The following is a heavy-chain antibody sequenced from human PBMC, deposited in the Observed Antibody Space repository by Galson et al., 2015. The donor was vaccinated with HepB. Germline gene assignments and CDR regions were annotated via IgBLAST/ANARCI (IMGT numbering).Heavy chain of an antibody. D-gene: IGHD6-13*01. J-gene: IGHJ4*02. V-gene: IGHV3-66*02. CDR3: ARLSAYSSSWRYYFDY. CDR2: IYSGGST. Sequence: SLRLSCAASGFTVSSNYMSWVRQAPGKGLEWVSVIYSGGSTYYADSVKGRFTISRDNSKNTLYLQMNSLRAEDTAVYYCARLSAYSSSWRYYFDYWGQGTLVTVSS. CDR1: GFTVSSNY.